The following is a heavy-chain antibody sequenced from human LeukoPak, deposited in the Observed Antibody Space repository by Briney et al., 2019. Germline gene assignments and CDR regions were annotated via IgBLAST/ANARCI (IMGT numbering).Heavy chain of an antibody. D-gene: IGHD4-17*01. V-gene: IGHV3-66*01. CDR1: GFTVSSNY. J-gene: IGHJ4*02. CDR2: IYSGGST. CDR3: AREPGDYGFDY. Sequence: GGSLRLSCAASGFTVSSNYMSWVRQAPGKGLEWVSVIYSGGSTYYADSAKGRFTISRDNSKNTLYLQMNSLRAEDTAVYYCAREPGDYGFDYWGQGTLVTVSS.